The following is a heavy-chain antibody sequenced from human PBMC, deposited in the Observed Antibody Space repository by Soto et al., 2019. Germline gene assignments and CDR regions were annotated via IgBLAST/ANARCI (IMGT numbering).Heavy chain of an antibody. CDR3: ARGSGTFDN. CDR2: IYYSGRT. D-gene: IGHD1-7*01. CDR1: GGSLTSVGYY. Sequence: QGQLQESGPGLVKPSQTLSLTCTVSGGSLTSVGYYCSWIRQHPGKGLEWVAYIYYSGRTYYNPSLKSRVTISAYTSKNHSALNLSSVTVADTAVYYCARGSGTFDNRRQGTLVTVSS. V-gene: IGHV4-31*03. J-gene: IGHJ4*02.